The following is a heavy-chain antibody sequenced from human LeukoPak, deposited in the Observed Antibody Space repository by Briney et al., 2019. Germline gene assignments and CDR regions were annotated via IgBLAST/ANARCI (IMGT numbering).Heavy chain of an antibody. D-gene: IGHD6-13*01. CDR1: GGSISSYN. Sequence: SETLSLTCTVSGGSISSYNWSWIRQPPGKGLEWIGYIYYSGSTNYNPSLKSRVTISVDTSKNQFSLKLSSVTAADTAVYYCASRIAAAENFDYWGQGTLVTVSS. CDR3: ASRIAAAENFDY. CDR2: IYYSGST. V-gene: IGHV4-59*08. J-gene: IGHJ4*02.